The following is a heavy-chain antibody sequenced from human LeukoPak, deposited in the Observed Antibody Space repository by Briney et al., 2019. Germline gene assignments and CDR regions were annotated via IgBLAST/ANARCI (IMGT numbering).Heavy chain of an antibody. V-gene: IGHV3-23*01. D-gene: IGHD3-22*01. CDR2: ISGGGVTT. J-gene: IGHJ4*02. CDR1: GFTFSDYA. CDR3: AKRYDTGGYYHFDY. Sequence: GGSLRLSCAASGFTFSDYAMSWVRQAPGKGLGWVSTISGGGVTTYYADSVKGRFTISRDNFKNTLYLQMNSLRAEDTALYFCAKRYDTGGYYHFDYWGQGTLVTVSS.